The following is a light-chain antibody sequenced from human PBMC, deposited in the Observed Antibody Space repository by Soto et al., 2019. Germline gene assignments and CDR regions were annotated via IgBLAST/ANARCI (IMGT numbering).Light chain of an antibody. V-gene: IGKV3-20*01. Sequence: EIVLTQSPGTLSLSPGERATVSCRASQSVTSSYLAWYQQKPGQAPRLLIHDASSRATGIPDRFSGSGSGTDFTLTISRLEPEDFAVYYCQQYGASPRTFGQGTKVDIK. CDR3: QQYGASPRT. J-gene: IGKJ1*01. CDR1: QSVTSSY. CDR2: DAS.